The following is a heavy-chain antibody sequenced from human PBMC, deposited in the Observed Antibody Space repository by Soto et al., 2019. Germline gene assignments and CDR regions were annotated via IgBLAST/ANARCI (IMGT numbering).Heavy chain of an antibody. CDR1: GYTFTGYY. D-gene: IGHD4-17*01. J-gene: IGHJ3*02. CDR2: INPNSGGT. Sequence: QVQLVQSGAEVKKPGASVKVSCKASGYTFTGYYMHWVRQAPGQGLEWMGWINPNSGGTNYAQKFQGWVTMTRDTSISTAYMELSRLRSVDTVVYYCARCGEYASIQDPFDIWGRGTMVSVSS. CDR3: ARCGEYASIQDPFDI. V-gene: IGHV1-2*04.